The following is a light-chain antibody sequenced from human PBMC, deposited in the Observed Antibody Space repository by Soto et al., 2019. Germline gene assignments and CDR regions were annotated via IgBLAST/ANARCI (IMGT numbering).Light chain of an antibody. Sequence: DVVMTQSPLSLPVTLGQPASISCRSSQSLVDSDGNTYLNWFQQRPGQSPRRLIYKVSNRDSGGPDRFSGSWSGTDFTLKISRVEAEDVGVYYCMQGTHWPPYTFGQGTKLEIK. CDR1: QSLVDSDGNTY. CDR2: KVS. CDR3: MQGTHWPPYT. V-gene: IGKV2-30*01. J-gene: IGKJ2*01.